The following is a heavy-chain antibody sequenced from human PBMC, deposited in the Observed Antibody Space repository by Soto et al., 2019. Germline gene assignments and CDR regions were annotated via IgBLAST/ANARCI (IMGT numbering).Heavy chain of an antibody. CDR1: GVSISNYY. CDR3: ARVGDSGGY. D-gene: IGHD3-10*01. V-gene: IGHV4-59*01. CDR2: IYYSGSP. J-gene: IGHJ4*02. Sequence: PSETLSLTCTVSGVSISNYYWSWIRQPPGEGLEWIGYIYYSGSPNYNPTLKSRLTISVDTSKNQFSLKLSSVTAADTAVYCCARVGDSGGYWGQGTLVTVSS.